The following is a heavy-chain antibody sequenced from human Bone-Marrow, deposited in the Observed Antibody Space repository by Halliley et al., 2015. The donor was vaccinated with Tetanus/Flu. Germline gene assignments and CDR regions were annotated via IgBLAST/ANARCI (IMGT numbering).Heavy chain of an antibody. Sequence: SLRLSCAASGFTFNKYAMNWVRQAPGKGLEWVSGISGSGSYYADSVRGRLTISGDNSKNTLYLQMNNLRAEDTAIYYCAKEDLPLSGTTLVGWFDSWGHGTLVTVSS. V-gene: IGHV3-23*01. CDR1: GFTFNKYA. CDR2: ISGSGS. J-gene: IGHJ5*01. D-gene: IGHD1-20*01. CDR3: AKEDLPLSGTTLVGWFDS.